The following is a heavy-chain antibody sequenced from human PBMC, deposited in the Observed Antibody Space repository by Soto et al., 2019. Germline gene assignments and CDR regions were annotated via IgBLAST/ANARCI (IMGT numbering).Heavy chain of an antibody. CDR3: ARGYCSSTSCYTGVEEYYGMDV. CDR2: TYYRSKWYN. J-gene: IGHJ6*02. CDR1: GDSVSSNSAA. V-gene: IGHV6-1*01. Sequence: SHTLSLTCAISGDSVSSNSAAWNLIRQSPSRGLEWLGRTYYRSKWYNDYAVSVKSRITINPDTSKNQFSLQLNSVTHEDTAVYYCARGYCSSTSCYTGVEEYYGMDVWGQGAKVTVFS. D-gene: IGHD2-2*02.